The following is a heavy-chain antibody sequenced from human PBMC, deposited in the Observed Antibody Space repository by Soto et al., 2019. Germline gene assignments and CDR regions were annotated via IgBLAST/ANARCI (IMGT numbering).Heavy chain of an antibody. J-gene: IGHJ4*02. V-gene: IGHV4-31*03. CDR3: ARGRVGATTDYFDY. CDR1: GGSISRGGYY. CDR2: IYYSGNT. Sequence: SETLSLTCSVSGGSISRGGYYWSWIRQHPGRGLEWIGYIYYSGNTYYNPSLKSRVTISVDTSKNQFSLKLSAVTAADTAVYYCARGRVGATTDYFDYWGQGTMVTVSS. D-gene: IGHD1-26*01.